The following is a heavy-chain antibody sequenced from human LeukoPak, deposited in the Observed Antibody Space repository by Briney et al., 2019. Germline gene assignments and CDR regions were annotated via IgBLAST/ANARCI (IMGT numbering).Heavy chain of an antibody. V-gene: IGHV4-39*07. CDR1: GDSIRSNSYY. CDR2: IYYGGST. D-gene: IGHD1-26*01. Sequence: SETLSLTCTVPGDSIRSNSYYWGWIRQSPGKGLEWIGNIYYGGSTYYNPSLKSRVSISVATSKNQFSLKLSSVTAADTAVYYCARVKSGSYYPHAFDIWGQGTMVTVSS. CDR3: ARVKSGSYYPHAFDI. J-gene: IGHJ3*02.